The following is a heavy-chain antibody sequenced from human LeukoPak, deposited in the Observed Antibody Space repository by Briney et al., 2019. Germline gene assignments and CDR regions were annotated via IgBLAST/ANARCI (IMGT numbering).Heavy chain of an antibody. Sequence: PSETLSLTCTVSGGSIRSYYWGWIRQPPGKGLEWIGYIHYSESTKYNPSLKSRVTMSVDTSKNQFSLKLSSVTAADTAIYYCARQEGASSTSFYGMDVWGQGTTVTVSS. CDR1: GGSIRSYY. V-gene: IGHV4-59*08. J-gene: IGHJ6*02. CDR2: IHYSEST. D-gene: IGHD6-6*01. CDR3: ARQEGASSTSFYGMDV.